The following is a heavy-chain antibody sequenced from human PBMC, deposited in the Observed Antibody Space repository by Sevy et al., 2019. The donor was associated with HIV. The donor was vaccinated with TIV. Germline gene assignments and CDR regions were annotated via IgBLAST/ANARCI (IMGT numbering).Heavy chain of an antibody. CDR1: GFTFSSYG. Sequence: GGSLRLSCAASGFTFSSYGMHWVRQAPGKGLEWVAVISYDGSNKYYADSVKGRFTISRDNSKNTLYLQMNSLRAEDTAVYYCAKEYLDHYYDSSGRLDYWGQGTLVTVSS. J-gene: IGHJ4*02. CDR2: ISYDGSNK. V-gene: IGHV3-30*18. CDR3: AKEYLDHYYDSSGRLDY. D-gene: IGHD3-22*01.